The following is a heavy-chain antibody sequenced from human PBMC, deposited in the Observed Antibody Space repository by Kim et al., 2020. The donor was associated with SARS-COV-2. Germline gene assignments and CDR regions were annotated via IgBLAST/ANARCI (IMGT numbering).Heavy chain of an antibody. J-gene: IGHJ4*02. Sequence: ASVKVSCKTSGHTFTRDSIHWVRQAPGQRFEWMGGIDCGNGNAIYSQNFQGRVTFTRDISASTGYMELSSLRSEDSAVYYCLGGYYFDYWGQGTLVTVSS. CDR2: IDCGNGNA. D-gene: IGHD2-15*01. V-gene: IGHV1-3*01. CDR3: LGGYYFDY. CDR1: GHTFTRDS.